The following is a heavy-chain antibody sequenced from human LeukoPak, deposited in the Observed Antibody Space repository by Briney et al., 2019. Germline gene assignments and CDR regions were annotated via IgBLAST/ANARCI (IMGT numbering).Heavy chain of an antibody. CDR2: ISGSGGST. V-gene: IGHV3-23*01. CDR1: GFTFSSYA. D-gene: IGHD5-24*01. CDR3: ARNDYNTLDC. Sequence: GGSLRLPCAASGFTFSSYAMSWVRQAPWKGLEWVSVISGSGGSTYYADSVQGRFTISRDNSDNTLYLQMNSLRVEDTALYYCARNDYNTLDCWGQGTLVAVSS. J-gene: IGHJ4*02.